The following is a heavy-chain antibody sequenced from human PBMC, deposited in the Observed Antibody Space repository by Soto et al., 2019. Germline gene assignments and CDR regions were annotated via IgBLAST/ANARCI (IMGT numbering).Heavy chain of an antibody. Sequence: RASVKVSCKASGGTFSSYAISWVRQAPGQGLEWMGGIIPIFGTANYAQKFQGRVTITADESTSTAYMELSSLRSEDTAVYYCARRNSNPYYYYYGMDVWAQGTTVTGSS. J-gene: IGHJ6*02. CDR2: IIPIFGTA. D-gene: IGHD4-4*01. V-gene: IGHV1-69*13. CDR3: ARRNSNPYYYYYGMDV. CDR1: GGTFSSYA.